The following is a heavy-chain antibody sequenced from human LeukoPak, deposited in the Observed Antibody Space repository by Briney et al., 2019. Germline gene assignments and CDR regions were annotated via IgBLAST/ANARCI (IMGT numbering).Heavy chain of an antibody. V-gene: IGHV4-34*01. CDR1: GGSLSGYY. CDR3: ARVKKQWLVLWYFDL. CDR2: INHSGST. J-gene: IGHJ2*01. Sequence: SETLSLTCAVYGGSLSGYYWSWIRQPPGKGLEWIGEINHSGSTNYNPSLKSRVTISVDTSKNQFSLKLSSVTAADTAVYYCARVKKQWLVLWYFDLWGRGTLVTVSS. D-gene: IGHD6-19*01.